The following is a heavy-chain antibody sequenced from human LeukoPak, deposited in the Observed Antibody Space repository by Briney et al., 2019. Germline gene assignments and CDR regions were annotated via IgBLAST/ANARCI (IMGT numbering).Heavy chain of an antibody. J-gene: IGHJ4*02. CDR1: GGSINTYC. D-gene: IGHD4-17*01. V-gene: IGHV4-4*07. Sequence: SETLSLTCTVSGGSINTYCWSWIRQPAGKGLEWIGRISTGGSINSNPSLESRVTMSVDTSKKQFSLRLSSVTAADTAVYYCARDQGDYGDHRYFDYWGQGTLVTVSS. CDR3: ARDQGDYGDHRYFDY. CDR2: ISTGGSI.